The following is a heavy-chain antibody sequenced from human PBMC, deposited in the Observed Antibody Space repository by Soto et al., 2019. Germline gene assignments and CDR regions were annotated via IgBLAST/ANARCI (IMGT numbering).Heavy chain of an antibody. CDR3: ATVRLGPMGYYYSDMDV. D-gene: IGHD7-27*01. CDR1: GFSFSNSA. V-gene: IGHV3-23*01. Sequence: EVQLLESGGGLGQPGGSLRLSCVASGFSFSNSAMSGDRQAPGRGLEWVSTLGGSVHTTYYADSVKRRFTISRDKSKNTLPMQMNSVRAEDTAIYSCATVRLGPMGYYYSDMDVWGTGTSVTGYS. J-gene: IGHJ6*03. CDR2: LGGSVHTT.